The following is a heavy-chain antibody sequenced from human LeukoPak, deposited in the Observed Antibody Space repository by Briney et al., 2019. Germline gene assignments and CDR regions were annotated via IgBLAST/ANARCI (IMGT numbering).Heavy chain of an antibody. J-gene: IGHJ5*02. D-gene: IGHD5-18*01. CDR1: GFSFSSYT. CDR2: LTSSDGAA. V-gene: IGHV3-23*01. CDR3: AKGASHDTVDWFDP. Sequence: GESQRLSCTASGFSFSSYTMMWVRQAPGKGLEWVSTLTSSDGAAYYADSGKGRFSISRDNSKDTLYLQMNSLGPEDTAVYYCAKGASHDTVDWFDPWGQGTLVSVSS.